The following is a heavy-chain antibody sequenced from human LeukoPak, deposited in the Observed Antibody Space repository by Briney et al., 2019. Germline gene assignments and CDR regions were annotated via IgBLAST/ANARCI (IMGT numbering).Heavy chain of an antibody. Sequence: GALRLSCAASEFTLKIYPMHWVRQAPGKGLEWLSVISHDGSDKNNADSVKGRFIISRDNSKNTIYLQLNSLRPEDTAMYYCAREGVQTTVDAFDIWGLGTMVIVSS. J-gene: IGHJ3*02. CDR1: EFTLKIYP. V-gene: IGHV3-30*04. D-gene: IGHD4-17*01. CDR2: ISHDGSDK. CDR3: AREGVQTTVDAFDI.